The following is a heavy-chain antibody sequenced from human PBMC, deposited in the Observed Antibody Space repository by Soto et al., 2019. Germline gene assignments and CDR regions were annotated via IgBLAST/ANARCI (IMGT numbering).Heavy chain of an antibody. Sequence: EVQLVESGGGLVKPGGSLRLSCAASGFIFSSYTMNWVRQAPGKGLEWVSSISASSTYIYYADSLKGGFTISRDNAHNSLYLQVNSLRAEDTAVYYCARGWLRDPWMYWGQGTLVTVSS. V-gene: IGHV3-21*01. CDR3: ARGWLRDPWMY. CDR1: GFIFSSYT. D-gene: IGHD5-12*01. CDR2: ISASSTYI. J-gene: IGHJ4*02.